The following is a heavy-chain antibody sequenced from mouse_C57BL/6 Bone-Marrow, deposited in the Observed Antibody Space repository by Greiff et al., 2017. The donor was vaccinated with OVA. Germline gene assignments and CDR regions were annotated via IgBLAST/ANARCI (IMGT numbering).Heavy chain of an antibody. V-gene: IGHV1-81*01. CDR2: INPRSGST. CDR1: GYTFTSYC. CDR3: ARSYDGWTWFAY. Sequence: QVQLQQSGAELARPGASVKLSCKASGYTFTSYCMSWVKQRPGQGLEWIGYINPRSGSTYYNEKFKGKATLTADKSSSTAYMQLRSLTSEDSAVDVCARSYDGWTWFAYWGRGTVATVTA. D-gene: IGHD2-3*01. J-gene: IGHJ3*01.